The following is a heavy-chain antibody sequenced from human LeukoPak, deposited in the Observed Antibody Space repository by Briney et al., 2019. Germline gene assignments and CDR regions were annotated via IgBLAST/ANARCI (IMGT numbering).Heavy chain of an antibody. Sequence: ASVKVSCKASGYTFTGYYMHWVRQAPGQGLEWMGWINPNSGGTNYAQKFQGRVTMTRGTSISTAYMELSRLRSDDTAVYYCARDSAPGDTYGLLGIDSWGQGTLVTVSS. CDR2: INPNSGGT. D-gene: IGHD5-18*01. V-gene: IGHV1-2*02. J-gene: IGHJ4*02. CDR1: GYTFTGYY. CDR3: ARDSAPGDTYGLLGIDS.